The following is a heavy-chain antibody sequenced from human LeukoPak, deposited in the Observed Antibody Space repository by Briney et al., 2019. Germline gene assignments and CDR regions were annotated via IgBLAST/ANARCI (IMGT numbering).Heavy chain of an antibody. CDR1: GYTFTGYY. CDR2: INPNSGGT. V-gene: IGHV1-2*04. CDR3: ARSVFDCSSTSCYGYFDY. Sequence: ASVKVSCKASGYTFTGYYMHWVRQAPGQGLEWMGWINPNSGGTNYAQKFQGWVTMTRDTSISTAYMELSRLRSDDTAVYYCARSVFDCSSTSCYGYFDYWGQGTLVTVSS. J-gene: IGHJ4*02. D-gene: IGHD2-2*01.